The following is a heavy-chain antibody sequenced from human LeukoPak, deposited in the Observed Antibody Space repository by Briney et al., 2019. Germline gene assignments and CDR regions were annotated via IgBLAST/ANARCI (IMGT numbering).Heavy chain of an antibody. J-gene: IGHJ4*02. CDR3: AREDGYCSGGNCYSYFDS. D-gene: IGHD2-15*01. V-gene: IGHV3-74*01. CDR2: INTDGSSL. Sequence: GGSLRLSCAASGFTFSSYWMYWDRHAPGKGLVWVSRINTDGSSLNYADSVKGRFTISRDNAKNTLYLQMNSLGAEDTAVYFCAREDGYCSGGNCYSYFDSWGQGTLVTVSS. CDR1: GFTFSSYW.